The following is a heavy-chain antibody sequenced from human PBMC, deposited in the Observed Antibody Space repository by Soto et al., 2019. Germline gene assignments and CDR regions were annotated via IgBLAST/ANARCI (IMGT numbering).Heavy chain of an antibody. J-gene: IGHJ4*02. CDR1: GGPISSGGYY. CDR2: IYYSGST. CDR3: ARDRSSTGCFAY. V-gene: IGHV4-31*03. Sequence: PSETMSLTCTVSGGPISSGGYYWSWIRQHPGKGLEWIGYIYYSGSTYYNPSLKSRVTISVDTSKNQFSLKLSSVTAADTAVYYCARDRSSTGCFAYRGQRTLVTLS.